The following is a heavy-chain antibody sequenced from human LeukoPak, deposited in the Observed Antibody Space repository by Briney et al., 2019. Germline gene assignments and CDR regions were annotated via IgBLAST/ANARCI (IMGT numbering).Heavy chain of an antibody. CDR3: ARGLGTNYGGYCTGGGCPVY. CDR1: GFTFSSYA. Sequence: PGGSLRLSCAASGFTFSSYAMSWVRQAPGKGLEWVSAISGSGGSTYYADSVKGRFTISRDYSDNTVYLQMNSLRVEDTAVYYCARGLGTNYGGYCTGGGCPVYWGQGTLVTVSS. V-gene: IGHV3-23*01. CDR2: ISGSGGST. D-gene: IGHD2-8*02. J-gene: IGHJ4*02.